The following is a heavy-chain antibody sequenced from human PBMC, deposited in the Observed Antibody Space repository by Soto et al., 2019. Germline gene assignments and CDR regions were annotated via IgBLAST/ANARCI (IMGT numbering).Heavy chain of an antibody. V-gene: IGHV1-2*04. J-gene: IGHJ3*02. CDR3: ARYSGYDPAQGSAFDI. CDR2: INPNSGGT. D-gene: IGHD5-12*01. CDR1: GYTFTGYY. Sequence: ASVKVSCKASGYTFTGYYMHWVRQAPGQGLEWMGWINPNSGGTNYAQKFQGWVTMTRDTSISTAYMELSRLRSDDTAVYYCARYSGYDPAQGSAFDIWGQGTMVTVSS.